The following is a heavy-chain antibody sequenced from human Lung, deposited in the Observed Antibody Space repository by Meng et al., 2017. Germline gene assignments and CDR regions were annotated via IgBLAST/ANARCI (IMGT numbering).Heavy chain of an antibody. Sequence: QVPLQGSGPGLVTPSGTLSLTCAVSGGSITSSTWWSWVRQTPGKGLEWFGEIFHSGSTNYNPPLESRVTISVDKSKNQFSLKVYSVTAADTATYYCARFDISSSGRGDYWGQGILVTVSS. CDR2: IFHSGST. J-gene: IGHJ4*02. D-gene: IGHD1-26*01. V-gene: IGHV4-4*02. CDR1: GGSITSSTW. CDR3: ARFDISSSGRGDY.